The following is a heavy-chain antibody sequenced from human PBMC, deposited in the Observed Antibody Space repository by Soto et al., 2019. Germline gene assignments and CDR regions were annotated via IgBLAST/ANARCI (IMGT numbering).Heavy chain of an antibody. D-gene: IGHD6-19*01. CDR1: GFTFSSFT. J-gene: IGHJ4*02. CDR2: ISYDAGNNK. V-gene: IGHV3-30-3*01. Sequence: QVQLVESGGGVVQPGRSLRLSCAASGFTFSSFTMHWVRQAPGKGLEWVALISYDAGNNKYYADSVKGRFSISRDNSRNTLYLQLNSLRAEDTAVYYCARRIAVAGTPEFDYWGQGTLVTVSS. CDR3: ARRIAVAGTPEFDY.